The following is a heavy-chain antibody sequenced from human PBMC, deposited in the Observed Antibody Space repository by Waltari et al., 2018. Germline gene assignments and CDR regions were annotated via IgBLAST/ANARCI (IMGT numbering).Heavy chain of an antibody. CDR2: INHIGST. Sequence: QVQLQQWGAGLLKPSETLSLTCAVYGGSFSGYYWSWIRQPPGKGLEWIGEINHIGSTNYNPSLKSRVTISVDTSKNQFSLKLSSVTAADTAVYYCARGPRRVYNSRGLDYWGQGTLVTVSS. CDR3: ARGPRRVYNSRGLDY. CDR1: GGSFSGYY. V-gene: IGHV4-34*01. J-gene: IGHJ4*02. D-gene: IGHD6-13*01.